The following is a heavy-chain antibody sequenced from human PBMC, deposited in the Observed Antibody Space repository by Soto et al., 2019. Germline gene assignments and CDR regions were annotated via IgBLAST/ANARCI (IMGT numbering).Heavy chain of an antibody. CDR2: ISWNSGSI. D-gene: IGHD6-19*01. CDR3: XXXXGLVLSFYFDY. V-gene: IGHV3-9*01. CDR1: GFTFDDYA. J-gene: IGHJ4*02. Sequence: EVQLVESGGGLVQPGRSLRLSCAASGFTFDDYAMHWVRQAPGKGLEWVSGISWNSGSIGYADSVKGRFTISRDNAKNSLYXXXXXXXXXXTXXXXXXXXXGLVLSFYFDYWGQGTLVTVSS.